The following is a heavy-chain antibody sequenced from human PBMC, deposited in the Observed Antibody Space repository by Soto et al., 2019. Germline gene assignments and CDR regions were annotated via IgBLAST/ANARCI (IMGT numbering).Heavy chain of an antibody. Sequence: XGSLRLSFSASGFTFSNAWMSWVRQAPGKGLEWVGRIKSKTDGGTTDYAAPVKGRFTISRDDSKNTLYLQMNSLKTEDTAVYYCTTAILTGYFGLSYYFDSWGQGPLFTVSS. CDR3: TTAILTGYFGLSYYFDS. V-gene: IGHV3-15*01. CDR1: GFTFSNAW. D-gene: IGHD3-9*01. CDR2: IKSKTDGGTT. J-gene: IGHJ4*02.